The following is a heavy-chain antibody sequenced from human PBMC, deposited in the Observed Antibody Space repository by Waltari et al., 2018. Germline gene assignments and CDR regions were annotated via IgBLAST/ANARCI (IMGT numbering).Heavy chain of an antibody. CDR1: GGSFSGYY. D-gene: IGHD6-13*01. CDR2: INHSGST. Sequence: QVQLQQWGAGLLKPSETLSLTCAVYGGSFSGYYWSWIRQPPGKGLEWIGEINHSGSTNYNPSPKSRVTISVDTSKNQFSLKLSSVTAADTAVYYCARAHSSRNYYYYGMDVWGQGTTVTVSS. V-gene: IGHV4-34*01. J-gene: IGHJ6*02. CDR3: ARAHSSRNYYYYGMDV.